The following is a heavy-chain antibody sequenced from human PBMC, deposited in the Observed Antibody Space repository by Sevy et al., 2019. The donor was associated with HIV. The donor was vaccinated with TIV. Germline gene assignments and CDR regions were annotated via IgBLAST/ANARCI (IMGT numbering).Heavy chain of an antibody. Sequence: GGSLRLSCSASGLTFSDYTMHWVRQAPGKGLEWVTLILKDGAIKYYADSVKGRFTISRDNSENTLYLQMNSLRPEDTAVYYCARALYSDVWYYYDYWGQGTLVTVSS. CDR1: GLTFSDYT. CDR2: ILKDGAIK. V-gene: IGHV3-30-3*01. CDR3: ARALYSDVWYYYDY. J-gene: IGHJ4*02. D-gene: IGHD6-19*01.